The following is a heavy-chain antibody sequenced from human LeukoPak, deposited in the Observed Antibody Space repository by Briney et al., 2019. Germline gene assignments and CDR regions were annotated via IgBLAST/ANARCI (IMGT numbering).Heavy chain of an antibody. V-gene: IGHV3-30*03. CDR2: ISYDGSNK. CDR3: ARKPIAVAWGRSYYFDY. D-gene: IGHD6-19*01. J-gene: IGHJ4*02. CDR1: GFTFSSYG. Sequence: GGSLRLSCAASGFTFSSYGMHWVRQAPGKGLEWVAGISYDGSNKYYADSVKGRFTISRDNSKNTLYLQMNSLRAEDTAVYYCARKPIAVAWGRSYYFDYWGQGTLVTVSS.